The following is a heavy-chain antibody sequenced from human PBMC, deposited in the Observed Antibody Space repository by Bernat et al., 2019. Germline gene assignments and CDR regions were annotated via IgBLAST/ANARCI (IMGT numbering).Heavy chain of an antibody. Sequence: QLQLQESGPGLVKPSETLSLTCTVAGGSISSSSYYWGWIRQPPGKGLEWIGRIYYSGSTYYNPSLKSRVTISVDTSKNQFSLKLSSVTAADTAVYSCARLSIAAAGTKYYFDYWGQGTLVTVSS. CDR1: GGSISSSSYY. V-gene: IGHV4-39*01. CDR3: ARLSIAAAGTKYYFDY. J-gene: IGHJ4*02. D-gene: IGHD6-13*01. CDR2: IYYSGST.